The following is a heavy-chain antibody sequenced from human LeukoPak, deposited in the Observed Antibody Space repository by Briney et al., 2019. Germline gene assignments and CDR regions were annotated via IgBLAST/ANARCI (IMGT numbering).Heavy chain of an antibody. V-gene: IGHV4-31*03. J-gene: IGHJ4*02. CDR2: IYYSGST. CDR3: ARDRTGDSSGYFDY. CDR1: GGSISRGGYY. Sequence: SETLSLTCTVSGGSISRGGYYWSWIRQHPGKGLEWIGYIYYSGSTYYTPSLKSRLTISVDTSKNQFSLKLSSVTAADTAVYYCARDRTGDSSGYFDYWGQGTLVTVSS. D-gene: IGHD3-22*01.